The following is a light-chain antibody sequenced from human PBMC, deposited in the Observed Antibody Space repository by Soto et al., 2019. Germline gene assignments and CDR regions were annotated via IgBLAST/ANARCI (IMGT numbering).Light chain of an antibody. V-gene: IGLV2-23*02. CDR1: SSDVGTYNS. CDR3: CSYAGNSTYV. Sequence: QSALTQPASVSGSPGQSITISCTGTSSDVGTYNSVSWYQQHPGKAPKFVIYGVTGRPSGVSNRFSGSKSGNTASLTISGLHAEDEADYYCCSYAGNSTYVFGGGTKLTVL. J-gene: IGLJ3*02. CDR2: GVT.